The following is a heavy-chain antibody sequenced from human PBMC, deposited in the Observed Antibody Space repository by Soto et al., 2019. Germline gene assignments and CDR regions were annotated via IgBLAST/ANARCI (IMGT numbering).Heavy chain of an antibody. CDR1: GFTFSGFA. CDR2: MRSEAKSYGT. J-gene: IGHJ6*01. Sequence: GGSLRLSCAASGFTFSGFAVHWVRQVSGKGLEWIGRMRSEAKSYGTAYAASVKGRFTISRDESKNTAYLQMNSLKTEDTAVYYCTRQQVDYYYYGMDVWGQGTTVTVSS. CDR3: TRQQVDYYYYGMDV. V-gene: IGHV3-73*01.